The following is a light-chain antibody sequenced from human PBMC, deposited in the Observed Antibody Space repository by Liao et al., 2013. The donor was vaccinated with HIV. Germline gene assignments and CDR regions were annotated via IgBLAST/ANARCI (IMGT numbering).Light chain of an antibody. J-gene: IGLJ2*01. Sequence: SYELTQPPSVSVSPGQTASITCSGDKLGHKYTSWYQQRPGQSPLLVMYQNSRRPSGIPERFSGSNSGNTATLTISGTQGMDEADYYCQAWDSATAIFGGGTRL. CDR3: QAWDSATAI. V-gene: IGLV3-1*01. CDR2: QNS. CDR1: KLGHKY.